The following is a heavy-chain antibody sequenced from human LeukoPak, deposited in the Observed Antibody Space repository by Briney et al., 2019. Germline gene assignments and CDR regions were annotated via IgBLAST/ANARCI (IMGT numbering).Heavy chain of an antibody. J-gene: IGHJ4*02. CDR1: GYSISSGYY. CDR2: IYHSGST. V-gene: IGHV4-38-2*02. D-gene: IGHD6-13*01. CDR3: ARSPFSKQQLARNFDY. Sequence: PSETLSLTCTVSGYSISSGYYWGWIRQPPGKGLEWIGSIYHSGSTYYNPSLKSRVTISVDTSKNQFSLKLSSVTAADTAVYYCARSPFSKQQLARNFDYWGQGTLVTVSS.